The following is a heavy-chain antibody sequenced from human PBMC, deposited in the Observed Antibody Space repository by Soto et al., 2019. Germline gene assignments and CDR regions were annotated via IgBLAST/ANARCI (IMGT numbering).Heavy chain of an antibody. CDR3: AGGGATIYYYYGMDV. V-gene: IGHV3-23*01. Sequence: LRLSCAASGFTFSSYAMSWVRQAPGKGLEWVSAISGSGGSTYYADSVKGRFTISRDNSKNTLYLQMNSLRAEDTAVYYCAGGGATIYYYYGMDVWGQGTTVTVSS. CDR2: ISGSGGST. CDR1: GFTFSSYA. D-gene: IGHD1-26*01. J-gene: IGHJ6*02.